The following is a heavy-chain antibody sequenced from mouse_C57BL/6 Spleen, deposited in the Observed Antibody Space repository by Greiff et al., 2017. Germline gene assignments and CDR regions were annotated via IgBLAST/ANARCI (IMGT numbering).Heavy chain of an antibody. CDR3: LRVYYGSRYDWFAG. V-gene: IGHV14-4*01. D-gene: IGHD1-1*01. Sequence: VQLQQSGAELVRPGASVKLSCTASGFNIKDDYMHWVKQRPEQGLEWIGWIDPENGDTEYASKFQGKATITADTSSNTAYLQRSSLPSEDTAVCYCLRVYYGSRYDWFAGWGHGTLVTVSA. CDR1: GFNIKDDY. CDR2: IDPENGDT. J-gene: IGHJ3*01.